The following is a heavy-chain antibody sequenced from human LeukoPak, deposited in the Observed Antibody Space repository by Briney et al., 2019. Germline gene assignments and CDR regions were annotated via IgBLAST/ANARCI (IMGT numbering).Heavy chain of an antibody. CDR1: GFTFSSYA. D-gene: IGHD4-17*01. CDR3: ASRTTVTDADGFDI. CDR2: ISSNGGST. J-gene: IGHJ3*02. V-gene: IGHV3-64*01. Sequence: GGSLRLSCAASGFTFSSYAMHWVRQAPGKGLEYVSAISSNGGSTYYANSVKGRFTISRDNSKNTLYLQMGSLRAEDMAVYYCASRTTVTDADGFDIWGQGTMVTVSS.